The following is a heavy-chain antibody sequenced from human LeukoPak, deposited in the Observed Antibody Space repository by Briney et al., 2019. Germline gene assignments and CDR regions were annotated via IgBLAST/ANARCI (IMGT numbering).Heavy chain of an antibody. V-gene: IGHV4-61*01. Sequence: PSETLSLTCTVSGGSVSSGSYYWSWIRQPPGKGLEWIGYIYYSGSTNYNPSLKSRVTISVDTSKNQFSLKLSSVTAADTAVYYCARVCRGLSGWYLGAFDIWGQGTMVTVSS. J-gene: IGHJ3*02. D-gene: IGHD6-19*01. CDR3: ARVCRGLSGWYLGAFDI. CDR2: IYYSGST. CDR1: GGSVSSGSYY.